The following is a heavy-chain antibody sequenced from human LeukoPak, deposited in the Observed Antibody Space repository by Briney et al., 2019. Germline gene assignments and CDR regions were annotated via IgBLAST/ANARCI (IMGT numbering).Heavy chain of an antibody. CDR2: IHYSGSS. Sequence: SETLSLTCTVSGASVRNEYWSWIRQPPGKGLEWIGYIHYSGSSNYHPSLGSRVTISLDTSKNQFSLKLKSVTAADTGMYHCARYDRGLFFFDDWGQGTLVTVSS. CDR3: ARYDRGLFFFDD. J-gene: IGHJ4*02. D-gene: IGHD1-14*01. V-gene: IGHV4-59*08. CDR1: GASVRNEY.